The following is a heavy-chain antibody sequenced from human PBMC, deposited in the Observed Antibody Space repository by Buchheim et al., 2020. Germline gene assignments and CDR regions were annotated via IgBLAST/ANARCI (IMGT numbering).Heavy chain of an antibody. D-gene: IGHD3-3*01. V-gene: IGHV3-74*01. CDR1: GFTFSSYW. J-gene: IGHJ6*02. CDR2: INFDGRST. Sequence: EVQLVESGGGLVQPGGPLRLSCAASGFTFSSYWIHWVRQAPGKGLVWVSRINFDGRSTSYADSVKGRFTISRDNAKNTLYLQMNSLRAEDTAVYYCARDRGNYDDYYYFGMDVWGQGT. CDR3: ARDRGNYDDYYYFGMDV.